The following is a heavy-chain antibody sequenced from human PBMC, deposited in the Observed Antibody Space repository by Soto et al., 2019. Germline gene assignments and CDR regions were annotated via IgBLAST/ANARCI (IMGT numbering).Heavy chain of an antibody. V-gene: IGHV3-21*01. CDR1: GFTFSSYS. CDR2: ISSSSSYI. Sequence: EVQLVESGGGLVKPGGSLRLSCAASGFTFSSYSMNWVRQAPGKGLEWVSSISSSSSYIYYADSVKGRFTISRDNAKNSLYLQMNSLRAEDTAVYYCARGAGGRVRGVITDRGYFDYWGQGTLVTVSS. D-gene: IGHD3-10*01. J-gene: IGHJ4*02. CDR3: ARGAGGRVRGVITDRGYFDY.